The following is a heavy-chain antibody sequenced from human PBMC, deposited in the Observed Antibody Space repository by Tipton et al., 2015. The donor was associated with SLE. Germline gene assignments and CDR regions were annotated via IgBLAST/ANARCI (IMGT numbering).Heavy chain of an antibody. CDR1: GGSISSHY. D-gene: IGHD4-17*01. V-gene: IGHV4-59*11. Sequence: TLSLTCTVSGGSISSHYWSWIRQPPGKGLEWIGYIYYSGSTNYNPSLKSRVTISVDTSKNQFSLKLSSVTAADTAVYYCARGGYGDPVDYWGQGTLVTVSS. CDR3: ARGGYGDPVDY. CDR2: IYYSGST. J-gene: IGHJ4*02.